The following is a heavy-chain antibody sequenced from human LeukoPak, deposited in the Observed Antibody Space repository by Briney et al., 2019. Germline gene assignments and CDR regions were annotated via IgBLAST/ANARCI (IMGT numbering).Heavy chain of an antibody. V-gene: IGHV3-48*01. CDR2: ISSSSATI. CDR3: ARAPGGADNYGDY. Sequence: GSLRLSCEGSGFSLSAYNMNWVRQAPGKGLESVSYISSSSATIFYADSVKGRFTISRDNAKNSLYLQMNSLRPEDTAVYFCARAPGGADNYGDYWGQGTLVTVSS. J-gene: IGHJ4*02. CDR1: GFSLSAYN. D-gene: IGHD5-18*01.